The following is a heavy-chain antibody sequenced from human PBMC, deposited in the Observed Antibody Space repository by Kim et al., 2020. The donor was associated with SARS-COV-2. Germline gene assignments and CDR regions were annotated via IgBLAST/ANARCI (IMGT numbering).Heavy chain of an antibody. CDR3: ARDLYGDYDPLFDY. V-gene: IGHV1-18*01. J-gene: IGHJ4*02. D-gene: IGHD4-17*01. Sequence: YPQKFQGRVTMSRDTSPDTAYMELRSLTFDDTALYYCARDLYGDYDPLFDYWGQGTRVTVAS.